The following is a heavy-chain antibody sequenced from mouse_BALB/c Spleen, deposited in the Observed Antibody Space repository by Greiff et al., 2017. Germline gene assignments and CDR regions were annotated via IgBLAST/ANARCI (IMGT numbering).Heavy chain of an antibody. Sequence: VQLQQPGAELVRPGASVKLSCKASGYTFTSYWINWVKQRPGQGLEWIGNIYPSDSYTNYNQKFKDKATLTVDKSSSTAYMQLSSPTSEDSAVYYCTRGQGSFPYVDYWGQGTTLTVSS. CDR3: TRGQGSFPYVDY. V-gene: IGHV1-69*02. D-gene: IGHD6-1*01. J-gene: IGHJ2*01. CDR1: GYTFTSYW. CDR2: IYPSDSYT.